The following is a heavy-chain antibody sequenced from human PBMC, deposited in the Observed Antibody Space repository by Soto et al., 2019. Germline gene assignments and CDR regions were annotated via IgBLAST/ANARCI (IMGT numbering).Heavy chain of an antibody. CDR2: IYYSGST. Sequence: SGGSISSYYWSWIRQPPGKGLEWIGYIYYSGSTNYNPSLKSRVTISVDTSKNQFSLKLSSVTAADTAVYYCARGGVRGVLGYWGQGTLVTVSS. CDR1: GGSISSYY. D-gene: IGHD3-10*01. CDR3: ARGGVRGVLGY. J-gene: IGHJ4*02. V-gene: IGHV4-59*01.